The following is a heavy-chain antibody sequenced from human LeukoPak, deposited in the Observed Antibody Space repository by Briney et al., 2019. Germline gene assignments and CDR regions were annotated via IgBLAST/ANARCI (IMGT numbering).Heavy chain of an antibody. V-gene: IGHV3-30*04. Sequence: PGGSLRLSCAASRFTFSTYAMHWVRQAPGKGLEWVAVISYDGTNKNHADSVKGRFTISRDNSKNTLYLQMNSLRAEDTAVYYCAKGGLLWFGELFPVSHWFDPWGQGTLVTVSS. CDR1: RFTFSTYA. D-gene: IGHD3-10*01. CDR3: AKGGLLWFGELFPVSHWFDP. CDR2: ISYDGTNK. J-gene: IGHJ5*02.